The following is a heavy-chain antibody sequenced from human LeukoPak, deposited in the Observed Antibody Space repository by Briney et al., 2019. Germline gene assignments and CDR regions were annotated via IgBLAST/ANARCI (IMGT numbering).Heavy chain of an antibody. CDR2: INAGNGNT. J-gene: IGHJ5*02. D-gene: IGHD6-13*01. CDR1: GYTFTDFG. CDR3: ARSGSSWSVENWFDP. Sequence: GASVKVSCKASGYTFTDFGISWVRQAPGQRLEWMGWINAGNGNTKYSQKFQGRVTITRDTSASTAYMELSSLRSEDTAVYYCARSGSSWSVENWFDPWGQGTLVTVSS. V-gene: IGHV1-3*01.